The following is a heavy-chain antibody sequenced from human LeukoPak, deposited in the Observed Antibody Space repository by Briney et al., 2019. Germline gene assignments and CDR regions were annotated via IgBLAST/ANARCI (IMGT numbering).Heavy chain of an antibody. V-gene: IGHV4-59*11. J-gene: IGHJ3*02. CDR1: DDSFSSHY. CDR3: ARDLVTVTKGFDI. Sequence: SETLSLTCAVSDDSFSSHYWTWIRQPPGKGLEWIGYISYIGTTNYNPSLKSRVTISIDTSKNQLSLKLSSVTAADTAVYYCARDLVTVTKGFDIWGQGTMVSVSS. CDR2: ISYIGTT. D-gene: IGHD4-17*01.